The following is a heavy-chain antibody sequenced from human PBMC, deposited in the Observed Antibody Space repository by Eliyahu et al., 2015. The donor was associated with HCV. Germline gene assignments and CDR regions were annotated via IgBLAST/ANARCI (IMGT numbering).Heavy chain of an antibody. V-gene: IGHV3-7*03. D-gene: IGHD6-19*01. CDR3: AGGSGWYSDN. Sequence: EVQLVESGGGLVQPGGSLXLXCAASEFTXSNYYMSWVRQAPGKGLEWVANIKQDGSQKYYVDSVKGRFTISRDNTKNSLFLQMNSLRAEDTAVYYCAGGSGWYSDNWGQGTLVTVSS. CDR1: EFTXSNYY. J-gene: IGHJ1*01. CDR2: IKQDGSQK.